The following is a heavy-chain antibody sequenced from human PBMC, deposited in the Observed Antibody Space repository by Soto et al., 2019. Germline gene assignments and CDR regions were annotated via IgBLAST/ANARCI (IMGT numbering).Heavy chain of an antibody. D-gene: IGHD3-10*01. CDR3: ARARISMVREVIKYNMDV. J-gene: IGHJ6*02. CDR2: IYDSGST. V-gene: IGHV4-59*01. Sequence: QVQLQESGPGLVKPSETLSLTCTVSGGSISNYYWSWIRQPPGKGLEWIGYIYDSGSTNSKPSLQNRVTISVDTSKNQFSLKLRAGTAADTAIYYCARARISMVREVIKYNMDVWGQGTTVIVSS. CDR1: GGSISNYY.